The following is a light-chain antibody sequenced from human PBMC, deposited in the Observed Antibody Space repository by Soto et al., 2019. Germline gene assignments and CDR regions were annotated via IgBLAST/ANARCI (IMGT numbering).Light chain of an antibody. J-gene: IGKJ2*01. CDR3: TQGTHWPPVT. CDR1: QSIVYSDGNAY. CDR2: KAF. V-gene: IGKV2-30*01. Sequence: DVVMTQSPLSLPVTLGQPASISCRSSQSIVYSDGNAYLSWFQQRPGQSPRRLIYKAFNRDSGVPDRFSGGESGTDFTLKISRVEAEDVGFYYCTQGTHWPPVTFGQGTKLEIK.